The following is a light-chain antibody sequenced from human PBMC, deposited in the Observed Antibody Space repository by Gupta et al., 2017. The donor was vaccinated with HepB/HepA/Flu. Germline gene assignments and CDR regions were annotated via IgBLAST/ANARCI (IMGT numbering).Light chain of an antibody. CDR3: QQYYSSTWT. J-gene: IGKJ1*01. V-gene: IGKV4-1*01. CDR1: QSVLYSSNNKNY. Sequence: DIVMTQAPDSLAVSLGARATINCKSSQSVLYSSNNKNYLAWYQQKPGQPPKLLIYWASTRESCVPDRFSGSGSGTDFPLTTSSLQAEDVAVYYCQQYYSSTWTFGQGTKVEIK. CDR2: WAS.